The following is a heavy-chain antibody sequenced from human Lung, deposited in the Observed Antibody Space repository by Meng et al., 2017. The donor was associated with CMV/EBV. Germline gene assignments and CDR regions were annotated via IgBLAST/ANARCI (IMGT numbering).Heavy chain of an antibody. CDR3: TRGRGSTHKGNWFDP. Sequence: SXXVSXXASGYTFTSYDINWVRQATGQGLEWMGWMNTNSGNTAYAPKFQGRLTMTRNTSINTAYMDLSSLRSEDTAIYYCTRGRGSTHKGNWFDPWGQGTXVTVSS. CDR1: GYTFTSYD. J-gene: IGHJ5*02. CDR2: MNTNSGNT. D-gene: IGHD3-10*01. V-gene: IGHV1-8*01.